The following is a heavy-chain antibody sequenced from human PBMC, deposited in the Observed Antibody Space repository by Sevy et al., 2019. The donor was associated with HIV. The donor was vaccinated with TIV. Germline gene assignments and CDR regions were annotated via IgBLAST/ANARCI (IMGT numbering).Heavy chain of an antibody. CDR3: ARDCEEQLASYYYYGMDV. V-gene: IGHV3-30-3*01. J-gene: IGHJ6*02. CDR2: ISYDGSNK. Sequence: GGSLRLSCAASGFTFSSYAMHWVRQAPGKGLEWVAVISYDGSNKYYADSVKGRFTISRDNSKNTLYLQMTSLRPEDTAVYYCARDCEEQLASYYYYGMDVWGQGTTVTVSS. D-gene: IGHD6-6*01. CDR1: GFTFSSYA.